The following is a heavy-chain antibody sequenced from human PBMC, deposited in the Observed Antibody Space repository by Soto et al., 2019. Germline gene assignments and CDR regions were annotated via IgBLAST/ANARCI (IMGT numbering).Heavy chain of an antibody. J-gene: IGHJ4*02. CDR2: INHDGSKT. Sequence: GGSLRLSCAASKFSFNNYWMHWVRQVPGKGPVWVSRINHDGSKTEYADSVEGRFTISRDNTKNTLYLQMNSLRVDDTAMYYCVREPWGFSGSWYDYWGPGTLVTVSS. D-gene: IGHD5-12*01. CDR3: VREPWGFSGSWYDY. CDR1: KFSFNNYW. V-gene: IGHV3-74*03.